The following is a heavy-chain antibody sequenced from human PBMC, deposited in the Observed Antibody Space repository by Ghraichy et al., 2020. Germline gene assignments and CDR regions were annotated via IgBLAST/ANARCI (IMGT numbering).Heavy chain of an antibody. CDR3: ARDKDWRSGNSGGMDY. Sequence: SQTLSLTCAISGDSVSSNSAAWNWIRQSPSRGLEWLARTYYRSTWIKDYAPSVKSRITINPDTSKNQFSLQLNSVTPEDTAVYYCARDKDWRSGNSGGMDYWDQGTLVTVSS. J-gene: IGHJ4*02. V-gene: IGHV6-1*01. D-gene: IGHD1-26*01. CDR2: TYYRSTWIK. CDR1: GDSVSSNSAA.